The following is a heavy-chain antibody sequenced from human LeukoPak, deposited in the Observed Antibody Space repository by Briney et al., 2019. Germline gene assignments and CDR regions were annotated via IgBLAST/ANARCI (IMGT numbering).Heavy chain of an antibody. D-gene: IGHD3-9*01. Sequence: GGSLRLSCAASGFTFSDYYMNWIRQAPGKGLEWIASMRGSGSTIKYADSVKGRFTISRDNAKNSLFLQMSSLRDEDTAVYYXXXXXGQLVIPFFFDYWGQGILVTVSS. CDR1: GFTFSDYY. V-gene: IGHV3-11*04. CDR2: MRGSGSTI. J-gene: IGHJ4*02. CDR3: XXXXGQLVIPFFFDY.